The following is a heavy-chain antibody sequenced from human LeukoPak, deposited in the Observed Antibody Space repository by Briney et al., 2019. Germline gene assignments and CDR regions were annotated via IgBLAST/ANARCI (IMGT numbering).Heavy chain of an antibody. CDR1: GFTFSSYA. D-gene: IGHD6-19*01. CDR3: ARGGIAVAGTDFDY. Sequence: GGSLRLSCAASGFTFSSYAMSWVRQAPGKGLEWVSYISSSSSTIYYADSVKGRFTISRDNAKNSLYLQMNSLRDEDTAVYYCARGGIAVAGTDFDYWGQGTLVTVSS. V-gene: IGHV3-48*02. J-gene: IGHJ4*02. CDR2: ISSSSSTI.